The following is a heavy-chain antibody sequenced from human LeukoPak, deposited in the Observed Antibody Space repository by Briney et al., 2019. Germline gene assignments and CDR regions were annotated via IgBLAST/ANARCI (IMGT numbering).Heavy chain of an antibody. Sequence: GGSLRLSCSASGFXFSNNAMHWVRQAPRKGLKYVSGIDNTGISTYYADSVKGRFTVSRDNSKNTLSLQMSSLRAEDTAIYFCVKEGGYDILTGPFDYWGQGTLVTVSS. J-gene: IGHJ4*02. V-gene: IGHV3-64D*06. D-gene: IGHD3-9*01. CDR1: GFXFSNNA. CDR3: VKEGGYDILTGPFDY. CDR2: IDNTGIST.